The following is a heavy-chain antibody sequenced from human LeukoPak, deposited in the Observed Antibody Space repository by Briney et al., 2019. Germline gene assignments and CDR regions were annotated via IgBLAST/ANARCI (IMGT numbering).Heavy chain of an antibody. CDR3: ATSGGSRDYFDY. CDR2: FDPEDGET. D-gene: IGHD3-10*01. Sequence: AASVKVSCKVSGYTLTELSMHWVRQAPGKGLEWMGGFDPEDGETIYAQKFQGRVTMTEDTSTDTAYMELCSLRSEDTAVYYCATSGGSRDYFDYGGQGTLVTVSS. V-gene: IGHV1-24*01. J-gene: IGHJ4*02. CDR1: GYTLTELS.